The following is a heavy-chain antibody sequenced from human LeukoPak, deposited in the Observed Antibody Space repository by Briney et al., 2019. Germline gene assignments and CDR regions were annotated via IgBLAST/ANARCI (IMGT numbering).Heavy chain of an antibody. CDR2: INHSGST. CDR1: GGSFSGYY. D-gene: IGHD6-19*01. V-gene: IGHV4-34*01. J-gene: IGHJ4*02. CDR3: ARGSDQYSSGWYDGAFDY. Sequence: PSETLSLTCAVYGGSFSGYYWSWMRQPPGKGLEWIGEINHSGSTNYNPSLKSRVTISVDTSKNQFSLKLSSVTAADTAVYYCARGSDQYSSGWYDGAFDYWGQGTLVTVSS.